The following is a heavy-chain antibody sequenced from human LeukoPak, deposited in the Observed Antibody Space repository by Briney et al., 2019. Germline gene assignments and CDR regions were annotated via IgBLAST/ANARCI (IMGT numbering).Heavy chain of an antibody. D-gene: IGHD3-10*01. CDR3: AKDFGELLYGDTFDI. J-gene: IGHJ3*02. CDR1: GFIFSSYG. CDR2: MSYDGTNK. Sequence: PGGSLRISRAASGFIFSSYGMHWVRQAPGNGLEWVAVMSYDGTNKYYADSVKGRFTISRDNSKNTLYLQMNSLRAEDTAVYYCAKDFGELLYGDTFDIWGQGTMVAVSS. V-gene: IGHV3-30*18.